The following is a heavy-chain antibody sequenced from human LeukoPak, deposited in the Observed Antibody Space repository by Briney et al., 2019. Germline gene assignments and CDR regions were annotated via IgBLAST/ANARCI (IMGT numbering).Heavy chain of an antibody. Sequence: GGSLRLSCAVSGFTFHTFGIHWVRQTPGKGLEWVALISFDGNNKYYSDSVKGRFTISRDNSKNTLYLQMNSLRAEDTAVYYCARSYSYGGIHYWGQGTLVSVSS. CDR2: ISFDGNNK. CDR3: ARSYSYGGIHY. V-gene: IGHV3-30*03. CDR1: GFTFHTFG. D-gene: IGHD5-18*01. J-gene: IGHJ4*02.